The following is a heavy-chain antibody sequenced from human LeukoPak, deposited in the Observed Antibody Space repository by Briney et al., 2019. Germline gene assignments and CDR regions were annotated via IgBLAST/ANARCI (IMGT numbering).Heavy chain of an antibody. Sequence: PGGSLRLSCAASGFTFSSYSMNWVRQAPGKGLEWVSSISSSSSNIYNADSVKGRFTISRDNAKNSLYLQMNSLRAEDTAVYYCARDGQLERRAFDIWGQGTMVTVSS. V-gene: IGHV3-21*01. CDR2: ISSSSSNI. CDR3: ARDGQLERRAFDI. CDR1: GFTFSSYS. D-gene: IGHD1-1*01. J-gene: IGHJ3*02.